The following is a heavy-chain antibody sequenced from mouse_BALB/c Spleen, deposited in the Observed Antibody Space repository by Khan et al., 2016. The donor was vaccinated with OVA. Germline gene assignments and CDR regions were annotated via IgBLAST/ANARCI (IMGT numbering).Heavy chain of an antibody. CDR2: IWSYGST. J-gene: IGHJ1*03. Sequence: QVQLKQSGPGLVQPSQSLSITCTVSGFSLTSYGVHWVRQPPGKGLVWLGVIWSYGSTDYNAAFISRLSISKDNSKSQVFFKMNSLQADDTAIYYCARFYDYEGYFDVWGTGTTVTVSS. CDR1: GFSLTSYG. CDR3: ARFYDYEGYFDV. V-gene: IGHV2-4*02. D-gene: IGHD2-4*01.